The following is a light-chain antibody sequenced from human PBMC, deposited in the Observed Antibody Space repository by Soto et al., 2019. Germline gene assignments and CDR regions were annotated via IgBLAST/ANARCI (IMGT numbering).Light chain of an antibody. J-gene: IGKJ4*01. CDR2: AAS. CDR1: QGISSY. Sequence: DIQLTQSPSFLSASVGDRVTITCRVSQGISSYLAWYQQKPGKAPELLIYAASTLQTGVPSRFSGSGSGTEFTLTFSGLQPEDFATYYCQHLGNYPLTFGGGTKVEIK. V-gene: IGKV1-9*01. CDR3: QHLGNYPLT.